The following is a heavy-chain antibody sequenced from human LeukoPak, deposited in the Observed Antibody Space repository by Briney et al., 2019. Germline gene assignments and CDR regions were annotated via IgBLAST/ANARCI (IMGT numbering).Heavy chain of an antibody. CDR2: IYYSGST. D-gene: IGHD5-12*01. J-gene: IGHJ3*02. V-gene: IGHV4-59*01. CDR3: ARDRYAGPDPVHSGYDAFDI. CDR1: GGSISSYY. Sequence: TSETLSLTCTVSGGSISSYYWSWIRQPPGKGLEWIGYIYYSGSTNYNPSLKSRVTISVDTSKNQFSLKLSSVTAADTAVYYCARDRYAGPDPVHSGYDAFDIWGQGTMVTVSS.